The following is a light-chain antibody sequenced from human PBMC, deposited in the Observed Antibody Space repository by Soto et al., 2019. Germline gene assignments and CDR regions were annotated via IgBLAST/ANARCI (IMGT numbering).Light chain of an antibody. Sequence: EIVLTQSPATLSLSPGERATLSCRASQSVSIYLAWYQQKPGQAPRLLIYDASNRATGIPARFSGSGSGTDFTLSISRLEPEDFAVYYCQQRLNWPPRITFGGGTKV. CDR2: DAS. J-gene: IGKJ4*01. CDR3: QQRLNWPPRIT. V-gene: IGKV3-11*01. CDR1: QSVSIY.